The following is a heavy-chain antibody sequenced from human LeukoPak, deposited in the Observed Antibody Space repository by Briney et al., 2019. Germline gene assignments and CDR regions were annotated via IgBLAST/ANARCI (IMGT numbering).Heavy chain of an antibody. V-gene: IGHV3-7*01. J-gene: IGHJ4*02. D-gene: IGHD3-10*01. CDR1: GFTFSSYW. CDR2: IQEEGSEE. Sequence: GGSLRLSCAASGFTFSSYWMTWVRQAPGKGLEWVVNIQEEGSEEYYMDSVKGRFTISRDNSKNTLYLQMNSLRAEDTAVYYCAKGNGDMRYFDYWGQGTLVTVSS. CDR3: AKGNGDMRYFDY.